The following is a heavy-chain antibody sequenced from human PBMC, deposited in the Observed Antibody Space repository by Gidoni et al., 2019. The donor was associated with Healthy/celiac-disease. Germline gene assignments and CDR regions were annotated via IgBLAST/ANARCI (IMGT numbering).Heavy chain of an antibody. CDR3: ARGHYYGSGGFPGGH. J-gene: IGHJ4*02. D-gene: IGHD3-10*01. Sequence: QIQLQQCGAGLLKPSETLSLTCAVYVGSFSGYYWSWIRQPPGKGLEWIGELNHSGSTNYNPSLKSRATISVTTSKNQFSLKLSSVTASDTAVYYGARGHYYGSGGFPGGHWGQGTLVTVSS. CDR1: VGSFSGYY. V-gene: IGHV4-34*01. CDR2: LNHSGST.